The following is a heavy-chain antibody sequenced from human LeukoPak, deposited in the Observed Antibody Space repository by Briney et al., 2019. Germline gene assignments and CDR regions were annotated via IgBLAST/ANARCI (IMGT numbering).Heavy chain of an antibody. CDR1: GGSFSSSDYY. V-gene: IGHV4-39*01. Sequence: SETLSLTCTVSGGSFSSSDYYWGSIRQPPGKGLEWIGSIYYSGTTYYNPSLKSRVTISVDTSKNQFSLKLRSVTAADTAVYYCARHEWGITNAFDIWGQGTMVTVSS. CDR3: ARHEWGITNAFDI. CDR2: IYYSGTT. J-gene: IGHJ3*02. D-gene: IGHD1-14*01.